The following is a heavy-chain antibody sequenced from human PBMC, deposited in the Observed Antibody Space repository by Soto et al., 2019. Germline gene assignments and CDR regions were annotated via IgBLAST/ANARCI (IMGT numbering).Heavy chain of an antibody. V-gene: IGHV5-51*01. D-gene: IGHD5-12*01. CDR1: GYSFWTYW. CDR3: ARARVSTPRLEEPFDI. J-gene: IGHJ3*02. CDR2: IYPGDSDA. Sequence: PVESLKISSKGSGYSFWTYWLSCVLQMPVKVVEYMGIIYPGDSDARYSPSFQGQVTLSADKSISTAYLQWTSLKASDTAIYFCARARVSTPRLEEPFDIWGQGTMVTVSS.